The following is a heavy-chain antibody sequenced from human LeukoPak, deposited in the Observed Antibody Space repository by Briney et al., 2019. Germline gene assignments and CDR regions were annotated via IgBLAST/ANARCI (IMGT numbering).Heavy chain of an antibody. Sequence: GESLKISFKGSGYLFTSYWIAWVREMPGKSLEWMGIIYPPDSDTRYNPSFQGQVTISIDKSTNTAYLQWNSLKASDTAMYFCATQVDFRSRGTYNAVHKAFHSWGQRTLVTVSS. CDR1: GYLFTSYW. V-gene: IGHV5-51*01. J-gene: IGHJ4*02. D-gene: IGHD1/OR15-1a*01. CDR3: ATQVDFRSRGTYNAVHKAFHS. CDR2: IYPPDSDT.